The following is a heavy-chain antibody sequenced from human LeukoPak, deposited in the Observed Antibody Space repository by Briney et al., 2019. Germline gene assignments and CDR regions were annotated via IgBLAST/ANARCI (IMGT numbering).Heavy chain of an antibody. CDR3: ARGPGAFDI. CDR2: INSDGSST. D-gene: IGHD2-2*01. J-gene: IGHJ3*02. Sequence: PGGSLRLSCVAWGFMFSSYWMNCVRQAPGKGLVWVSRINSDGSSTSYADSVKGRFTISRDNAKNTLFLQMDSLRAEDTAVAYCARGPGAFDIWGQGTMVTVSS. V-gene: IGHV3-74*01. CDR1: GFMFSSYW.